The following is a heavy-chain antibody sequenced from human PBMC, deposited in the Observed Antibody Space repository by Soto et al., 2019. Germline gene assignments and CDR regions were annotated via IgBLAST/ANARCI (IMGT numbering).Heavy chain of an antibody. CDR2: ISAYNGNT. D-gene: IGHD2-15*01. Sequence: QVQLVQSGAEVKKPGASVKVSCKASGYTFTSYGISWVRQATGQGLEWMGWISAYNGNTNYAQQLQGRVTMTTDASTRTAYMELRSLRSDDTDVYYCARDQVVAATHYYYYGMDVWGKGTTVTVSS. CDR3: ARDQVVAATHYYYYGMDV. V-gene: IGHV1-18*01. CDR1: GYTFTSYG. J-gene: IGHJ6*04.